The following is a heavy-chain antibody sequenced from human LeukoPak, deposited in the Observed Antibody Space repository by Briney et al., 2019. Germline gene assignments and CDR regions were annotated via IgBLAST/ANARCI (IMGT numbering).Heavy chain of an antibody. CDR1: GDSVSSNSVA. J-gene: IGHJ4*02. Sequence: SQTLSLTCAISGDSVSSNSVAWNWIRQSPSRGLEWLGRTYYRSEWYNDYAVSVKSRITINPDTSKNQVSLQLNSVTPEDTAVYFCARGDIRDGYNFRYWGQGTLVTVSS. CDR2: TYYRSEWYN. V-gene: IGHV6-1*01. CDR3: ARGDIRDGYNFRY. D-gene: IGHD5-24*01.